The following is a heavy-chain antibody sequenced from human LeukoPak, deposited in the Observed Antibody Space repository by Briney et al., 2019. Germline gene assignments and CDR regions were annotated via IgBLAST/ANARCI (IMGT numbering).Heavy chain of an antibody. CDR3: AKSFRSTSLDY. J-gene: IGHJ4*02. CDR2: ISGSGGST. V-gene: IGHV3-23*01. Sequence: GGSLRLSCAASGFTFSSYGMSRVRQAPGKGLEWVSAISGSGGSTYYADSVKGRFTISRDNSRNTLYLQMNSLRTGDTAVYYCAKSFRSTSLDYWGQGTLVTVSS. D-gene: IGHD2-2*01. CDR1: GFTFSSYG.